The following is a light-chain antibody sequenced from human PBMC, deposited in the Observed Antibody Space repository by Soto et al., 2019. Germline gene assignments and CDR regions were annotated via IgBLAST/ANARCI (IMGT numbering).Light chain of an antibody. J-gene: IGLJ2*01. CDR2: KDS. V-gene: IGLV3-25*03. Sequence: SYELTQPPSVSVSPGQTARITCSGDALPKQYAYWYQQKPGQAPVLVIYKDSERPSGIPERFSGSSSGKTVTLTISGVQAEDDADYYCQSADSSGTYPGVVFGGGTKLNVL. CDR1: ALPKQY. CDR3: QSADSSGTYPGVV.